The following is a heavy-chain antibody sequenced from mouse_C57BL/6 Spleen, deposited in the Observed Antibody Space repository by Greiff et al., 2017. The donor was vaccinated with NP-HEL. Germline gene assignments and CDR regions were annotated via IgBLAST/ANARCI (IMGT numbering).Heavy chain of an antibody. V-gene: IGHV1-50*01. CDR3: ARYHDSNYEEVY. D-gene: IGHD2-5*01. CDR2: IDPSDSCT. Sequence: VQLQQSGAELVKPGASVKLSCKASGYTFTSYWMQWVKQRPGQGLEWIGEIDPSDSCTYYNQKFKGKAPLTVNKSSSTAYMHSSSLTSEDSAVYYCARYHDSNYEEVYWGQGTTLTVSS. CDR1: GYTFTSYW. J-gene: IGHJ2*01.